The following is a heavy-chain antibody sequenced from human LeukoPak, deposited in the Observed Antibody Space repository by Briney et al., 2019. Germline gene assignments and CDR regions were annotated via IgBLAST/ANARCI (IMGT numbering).Heavy chain of an antibody. CDR3: AGSSSWYVGTLDY. Sequence: SETLSLTCAVYGGSFSGYYWSWIRQPPGKGLEWIGEINHSGSTNYNPSLKSRVTISVDTSKNQFSLKLSSVTAADMAVYYCAGSSSWYVGTLDYWGQGTLVTVSS. D-gene: IGHD6-13*01. CDR2: INHSGST. V-gene: IGHV4-34*01. CDR1: GGSFSGYY. J-gene: IGHJ4*02.